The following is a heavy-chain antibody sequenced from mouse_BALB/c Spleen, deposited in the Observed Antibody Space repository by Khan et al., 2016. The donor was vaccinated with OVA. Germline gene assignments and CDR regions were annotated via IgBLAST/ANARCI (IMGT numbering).Heavy chain of an antibody. V-gene: IGHV1-20*02. Sequence: VQLKESGPELVKPGASVKISCKASGYSFTGYFMNWVMQSPGKSLEWIGRINPHIGETFYNQKFKGKATLTVDESSSTAYMELRSLASEDSAVYYCARIYRSDFDYWGQGTTLTVSS. CDR1: GYSFTGYF. D-gene: IGHD1-1*01. CDR3: ARIYRSDFDY. J-gene: IGHJ2*01. CDR2: INPHIGET.